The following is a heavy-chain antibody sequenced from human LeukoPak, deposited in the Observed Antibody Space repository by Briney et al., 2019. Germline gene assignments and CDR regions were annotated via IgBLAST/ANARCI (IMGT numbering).Heavy chain of an antibody. D-gene: IGHD5-18*01. J-gene: IGHJ4*02. CDR3: ARSQYSYDFFDY. Sequence: SETLSLTCTVSGGSISSDYWSWIRQPPGKGLEWIGYIYYSGRTYYNPSLKSRVTISVDTSKNQFSLKLSSVTAADTAMYYCARSQYSYDFFDYWGQGTLVTVSS. V-gene: IGHV4-59*08. CDR2: IYYSGRT. CDR1: GGSISSDY.